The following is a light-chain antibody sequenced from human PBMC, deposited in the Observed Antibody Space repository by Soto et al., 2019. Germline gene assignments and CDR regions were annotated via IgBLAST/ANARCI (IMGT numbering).Light chain of an antibody. Sequence: IGVTQSPDSLAVTLGVTAAIDCKSSQSCFYNSNKMNYLDWYPQKQGKPPKILIYWASTRESGVPERFSGSESGTDFTLTVSNLQAEDFEVYYCQQYYSTPSTFGGGTKVDIK. CDR2: WAS. CDR3: QQYYSTPST. V-gene: IGKV4-1*01. J-gene: IGKJ4*01. CDR1: QSCFYNSNKMNY.